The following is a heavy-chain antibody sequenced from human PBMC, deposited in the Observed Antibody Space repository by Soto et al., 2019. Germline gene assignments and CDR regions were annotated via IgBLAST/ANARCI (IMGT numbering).Heavy chain of an antibody. J-gene: IGHJ4*02. Sequence: QVQPVESGGGVVQPGRSLRLSCAGSGFIFSNYGMHWVRQAPGKGLEWVAFISYDGSDILYADSVKGRFTISRDNSKSTLFLHMNRPRAEDTAVYFCAIVRVADSPLDHWGQGSLVTVSS. CDR1: GFIFSNYG. CDR3: AIVRVADSPLDH. CDR2: ISYDGSDI. V-gene: IGHV3-30*03. D-gene: IGHD3-10*02.